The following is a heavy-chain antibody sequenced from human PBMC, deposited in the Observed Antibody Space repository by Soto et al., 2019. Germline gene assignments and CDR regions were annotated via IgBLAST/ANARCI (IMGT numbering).Heavy chain of an antibody. J-gene: IGHJ5*02. CDR3: ARGPWGP. D-gene: IGHD7-27*01. CDR2: MNPNSGDT. V-gene: IGHV1-8*01. Sequence: QVQLVQSGAEVKKPGASVKVSCEASGYTFTTSDINWVRQATGQGLEWMGWMNPNSGDTGYAQKFQGRVTMTRNTSISTAYLELSSLTSEDTAVSYCARGPWGPWGQGTLVTVSS. CDR1: GYTFTTSD.